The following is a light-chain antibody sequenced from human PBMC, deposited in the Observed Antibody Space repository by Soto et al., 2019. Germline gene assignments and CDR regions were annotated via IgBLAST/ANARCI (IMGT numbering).Light chain of an antibody. V-gene: IGLV2-14*01. CDR1: TSDVGGYNY. Sequence: QSALTQPASVSGSPGQSITISCTGTTSDVGGYNYVSWYQQHPGKVPKLLIHEVSNRPSGVSTRFSGSKSGNTASLTISGLQAEDEADYYCLSKTSSISYVFGTGTKLTVL. CDR2: EVS. J-gene: IGLJ1*01. CDR3: LSKTSSISYV.